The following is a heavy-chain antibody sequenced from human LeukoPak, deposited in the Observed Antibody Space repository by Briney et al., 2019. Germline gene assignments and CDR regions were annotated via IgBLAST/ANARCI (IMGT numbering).Heavy chain of an antibody. CDR3: ARDLDGSGNYHWFDP. D-gene: IGHD3-10*01. CDR1: GFTFSSYW. J-gene: IGHJ5*02. CDR2: INSDGSSI. V-gene: IGHV3-74*01. Sequence: GGSLRLSCAASGFTFSSYWMHWIRQAPGQGLVWVSRINSDGSSINYADSVKGRFTISRDNAKNTLHLQMNSLRGEDTAVYYCARDLDGSGNYHWFDPWGQGTLVTVSS.